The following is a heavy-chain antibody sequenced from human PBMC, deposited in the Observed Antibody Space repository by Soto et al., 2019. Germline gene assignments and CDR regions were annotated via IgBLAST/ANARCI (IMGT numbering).Heavy chain of an antibody. V-gene: IGHV1-69*13. CDR2: IIPIFGTA. CDR1: GGTFSSYA. CDR3: ARTTYYYDSSGYWESSNWFDP. Sequence: SVKVSCKASGGTFSSYAISWVRQAPGQGLEWMGGIIPIFGTANYAQKFQGRVTITADESTSTAYMELSSLRSEDTAVYYCARTTYYYDSSGYWESSNWFDPWGQGTLVTVSS. D-gene: IGHD3-22*01. J-gene: IGHJ5*02.